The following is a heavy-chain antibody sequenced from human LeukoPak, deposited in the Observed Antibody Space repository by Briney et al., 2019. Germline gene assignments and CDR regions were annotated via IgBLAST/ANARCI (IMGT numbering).Heavy chain of an antibody. J-gene: IGHJ4*02. CDR1: GFTFRSYA. V-gene: IGHV3-23*01. CDR2: ISDNGGST. D-gene: IGHD3-10*01. CDR3: AVRPLWFGELSFDY. Sequence: GGSLRLSCAASGFTFRSYAMGWVRQAPGKGLEWVSAISDNGGSTYYAASVKGRFTISRDNSKNTLCLQMNSLRAEDTAVYYCAVRPLWFGELSFDYWGQGTLVTVSS.